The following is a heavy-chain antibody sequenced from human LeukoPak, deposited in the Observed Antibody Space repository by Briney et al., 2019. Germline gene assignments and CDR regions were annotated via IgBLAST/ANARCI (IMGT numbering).Heavy chain of an antibody. Sequence: SVKVSCKASGGTFSSYAISWVRQAPGQGLEWMGRIIPILGIANYAQKFQGRVTITADKSTSTAYMELSSLRSEDTAVYYCATQGGGYQADLDYWGQGTLVTVSS. CDR1: GGTFSSYA. CDR2: IIPILGIA. D-gene: IGHD1-26*01. CDR3: ATQGGGYQADLDY. J-gene: IGHJ4*02. V-gene: IGHV1-69*04.